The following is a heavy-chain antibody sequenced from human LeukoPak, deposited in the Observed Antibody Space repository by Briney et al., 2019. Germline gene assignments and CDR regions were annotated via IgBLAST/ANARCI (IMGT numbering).Heavy chain of an antibody. CDR2: INPNSGGT. J-gene: IGHJ4*02. D-gene: IGHD3-22*01. V-gene: IGHV1-2*02. CDR3: AVFNYYDSSGYPDY. CDR1: GYTFTGYY. Sequence: ASVKVSCKASGYTFTGYYMHWVRQAPGQGLEWMGWINPNSGGTNYAQKFQGRVTMTRDTSISTAYMELSRLRSDDTAVYYCAVFNYYDSSGYPDYWGQGTLVTVSS.